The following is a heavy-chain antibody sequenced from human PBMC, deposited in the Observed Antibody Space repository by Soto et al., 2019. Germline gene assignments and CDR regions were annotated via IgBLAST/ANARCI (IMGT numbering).Heavy chain of an antibody. CDR2: ISGYNGNT. CDR3: WRFIMVGGWFDPNYYHGMDV. J-gene: IGHJ6*02. D-gene: IGHD6-19*01. CDR1: GYTFSNYG. V-gene: IGHV1-18*01. Sequence: QVQLVQSGAEVKKPGASVTVSCKTSGYTFSNYGINWVRQAPGQGRGWMGWISGYNGNTNYAQNVQGNVTITTDTSTGTVYMELRSLKYDDTAIYYCWRFIMVGGWFDPNYYHGMDVLGQGTTVTVSS.